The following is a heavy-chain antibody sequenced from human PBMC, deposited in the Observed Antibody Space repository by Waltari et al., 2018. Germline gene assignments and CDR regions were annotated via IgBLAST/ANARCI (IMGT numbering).Heavy chain of an antibody. CDR2: FSRDGVTT. Sequence: EVQMVESGGGLVQPGGSLRLSCAASGFPFRCFSIPWVRQAPGKGLEYVSAFSRDGVTTYYANSVKGRFTISRDNSKNTLYLQMGSLRAEDMAVYYCARIDGSGWYGSWGQGTLVTVSS. J-gene: IGHJ4*02. V-gene: IGHV3-64*01. CDR3: ARIDGSGWYGS. CDR1: GFPFRCFS. D-gene: IGHD6-19*01.